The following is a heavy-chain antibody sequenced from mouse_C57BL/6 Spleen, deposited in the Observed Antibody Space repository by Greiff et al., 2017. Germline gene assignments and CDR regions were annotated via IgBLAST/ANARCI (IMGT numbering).Heavy chain of an antibody. CDR3: TRGAWFAY. Sequence: QVQLKESGAELVRPGASVTLSCKASGYTFTDYEMHWVKQTPVHGLEWIGALDPETGGTAYNQKFTGKAILTADKSSSTAYMELRSLTSEDSAVYYCTRGAWFAYWGQGTLVTVSA. CDR1: GYTFTDYE. J-gene: IGHJ3*01. CDR2: LDPETGGT. V-gene: IGHV1-15*01.